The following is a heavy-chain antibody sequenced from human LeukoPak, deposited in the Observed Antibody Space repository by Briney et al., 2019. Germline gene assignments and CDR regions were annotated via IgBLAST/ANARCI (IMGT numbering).Heavy chain of an antibody. Sequence: PSETLSLTCTVSGGSISNSDYYWGWIRQPPGKGLEWIGSIYYRGSAYYNPSLESRVTLSVDTSKNQFSLRLSSVTAADTAIYYCARRVLLWSGESQYYFDYWGQGTLVTVSS. CDR1: GGSISNSDYY. CDR2: IYYRGSA. CDR3: ARRVLLWSGESQYYFDY. V-gene: IGHV4-39*01. J-gene: IGHJ4*02. D-gene: IGHD3-10*01.